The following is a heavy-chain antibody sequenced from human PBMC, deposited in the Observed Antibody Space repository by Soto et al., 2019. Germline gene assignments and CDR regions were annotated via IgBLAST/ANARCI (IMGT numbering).Heavy chain of an antibody. CDR1: GGSISSSNW. CDR3: ARDRPWRVGVKRDYYYYAMDV. V-gene: IGHV4-4*02. CDR2: IYHSGRT. J-gene: IGHJ6*02. D-gene: IGHD3-10*01. Sequence: SETLSLTCAASGGSISSSNWWSWVRQPPGKGLEWIGEIYHSGRTNYNPSLKSRVTISVDKSKSQFSLKLSSVTAADTAVYYCARDRPWRVGVKRDYYYYAMDVWGQGTTVTVSS.